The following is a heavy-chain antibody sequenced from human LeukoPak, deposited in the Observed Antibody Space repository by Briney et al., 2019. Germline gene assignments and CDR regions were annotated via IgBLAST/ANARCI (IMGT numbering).Heavy chain of an antibody. V-gene: IGHV4-34*01. CDR1: GDSFSAYF. D-gene: IGHD2-15*01. J-gene: IGHJ4*02. CDR2: INHRGSS. CDR3: ARGSSFDGYCSAGACDAGYYDS. Sequence: SETLSLTCAVYGDSFSAYFWNWIRRAPGKPLEYIGEINHRGSSHYNPSLKTRVTLSVDTSKNQFSLKLTSVTAADTAVYFCARGSSFDGYCSAGACDAGYYDSWGQGTPVTVSS.